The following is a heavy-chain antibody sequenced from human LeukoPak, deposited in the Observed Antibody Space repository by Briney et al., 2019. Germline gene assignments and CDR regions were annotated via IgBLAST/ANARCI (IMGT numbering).Heavy chain of an antibody. J-gene: IGHJ4*02. V-gene: IGHV4-34*01. CDR1: GGSFSGYY. CDR2: INHSGST. CDR3: ARDRTYYYDSSGYLPIYYFDY. D-gene: IGHD3-22*01. Sequence: SETLSLTCAVYGGSFSGYYWSWIRQPPGKGLEWIGEINHSGSTNYNPSLKSRVTISVDTSKNQFSLKLSSVTAADTAVYYCARDRTYYYDSSGYLPIYYFDYWGQGTLVTVSS.